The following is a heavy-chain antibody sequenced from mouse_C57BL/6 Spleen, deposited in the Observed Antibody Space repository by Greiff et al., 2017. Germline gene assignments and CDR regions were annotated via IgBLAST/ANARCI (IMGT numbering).Heavy chain of an antibody. CDR3: ARREGSPYFDY. Sequence: VKVVESGPELVKPGASVKLSCKASGYTFTSYDINWVKQRPGQGLEWIGWIYPRDGSTKYNEKFKGKATLTVDTSSSTAYMELHSLTSEDSAVYFCARREGSPYFDYWGQGTTLTVSS. CDR1: GYTFTSYD. V-gene: IGHV1-85*01. CDR2: IYPRDGST. J-gene: IGHJ2*01. D-gene: IGHD1-1*01.